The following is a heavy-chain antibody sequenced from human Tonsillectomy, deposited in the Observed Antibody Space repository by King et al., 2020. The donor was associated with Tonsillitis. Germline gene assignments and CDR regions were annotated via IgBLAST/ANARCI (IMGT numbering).Heavy chain of an antibody. J-gene: IGHJ6*02. Sequence: VQLVESGGALVQPGGSLRLSCAASGFTFSSYWMHWVRQAPGKGLVWVSRINTDATSTSYADSVKGQFTISRDNAKNTLYLQMNSLRAEDTALYYCARRARAATTWDYSYCMDGGGQATTASVSS. CDR1: GFTFSSYW. CDR2: INTDATST. D-gene: IGHD6-25*01. CDR3: ARRARAATTWDYSYCMDG. V-gene: IGHV3-74*01.